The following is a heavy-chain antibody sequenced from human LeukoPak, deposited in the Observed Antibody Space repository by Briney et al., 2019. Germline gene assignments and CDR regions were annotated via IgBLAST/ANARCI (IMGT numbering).Heavy chain of an antibody. Sequence: QPGGSLRLSCAASGFTFSSYWMSWVRQAPGKGLEWVANIKQDGSEKYYVDSVKGRFTISRDNAKNSLYLQMNSLRAEDTAVYYCARRGEDAEDTAMAPLYYFDYWGQGTLVTVSS. CDR1: GFTFSSYW. CDR3: ARRGEDAEDTAMAPLYYFDY. CDR2: IKQDGSEK. D-gene: IGHD5-18*01. J-gene: IGHJ4*02. V-gene: IGHV3-7*03.